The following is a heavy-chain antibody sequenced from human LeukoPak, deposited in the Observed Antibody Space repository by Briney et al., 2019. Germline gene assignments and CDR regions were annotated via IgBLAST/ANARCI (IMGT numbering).Heavy chain of an antibody. J-gene: IGHJ5*02. D-gene: IGHD6-19*01. CDR1: GFTFSSYA. V-gene: IGHV3-23*01. CDR3: AKEPQWRGYATNWFDP. CDR2: ISGSGGST. Sequence: GGSLRLSCAASGFTFSSYAMSWVRQAPGKGLEWVSAISGSGGSTYYADSVKGRFTISRDNSKNTLYLQMNGLRAEDTAVYYCAKEPQWRGYATNWFDPWGQGTLVTVSS.